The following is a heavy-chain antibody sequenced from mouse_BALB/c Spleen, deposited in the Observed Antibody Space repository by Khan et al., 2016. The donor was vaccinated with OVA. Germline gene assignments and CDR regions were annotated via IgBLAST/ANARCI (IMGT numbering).Heavy chain of an antibody. Sequence: EVQLQESGPGLVKPSQSLSLTCTVTGYSITSGYAWNWIRQFPGNKLEWMGYISYSGVTSYTPSLKSRISITRDTSKNQFFLQLNSVTTEDTGTYYCARGNYYGYYFDYWGQGTTLTVSS. CDR3: ARGNYYGYYFDY. J-gene: IGHJ2*01. CDR2: ISYSGVT. V-gene: IGHV3-2*02. D-gene: IGHD1-1*01. CDR1: GYSITSGYA.